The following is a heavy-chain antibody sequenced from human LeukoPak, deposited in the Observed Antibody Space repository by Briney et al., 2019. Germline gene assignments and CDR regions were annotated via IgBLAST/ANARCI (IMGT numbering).Heavy chain of an antibody. V-gene: IGHV4-38-2*02. D-gene: IGHD3-10*01. Sequence: SETLSLTCTVSGYSLSSGYYWGWIRQPPGKGLEWIGRSYFSGSTDYNPSLKSRVTMSVDTSKNQFSLKLNSVTAADTAIYYCARSATMVRGVIYHYYYSMDVWGKGTTVTISS. J-gene: IGHJ6*03. CDR2: SYFSGST. CDR3: ARSATMVRGVIYHYYYSMDV. CDR1: GYSLSSGYY.